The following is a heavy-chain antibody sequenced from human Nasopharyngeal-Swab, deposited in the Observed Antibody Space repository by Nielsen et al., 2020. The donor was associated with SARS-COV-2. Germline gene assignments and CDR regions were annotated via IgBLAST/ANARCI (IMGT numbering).Heavy chain of an antibody. CDR2: IYYSGST. CDR1: GGSISGYY. CDR3: ARGHPYYFDSSGYYYYVDY. J-gene: IGHJ4*02. V-gene: IGHV4-59*01. D-gene: IGHD3-22*01. Sequence: SETLSLTCKVSGGSISGYYWTWIRQPPGKGLEWIGYIYYSGSTSYNPSLKNRVTISLDTPKNQFFLKLSSVTAADTAVYYCARGHPYYFDSSGYYYYVDYWGRGTLITVSS.